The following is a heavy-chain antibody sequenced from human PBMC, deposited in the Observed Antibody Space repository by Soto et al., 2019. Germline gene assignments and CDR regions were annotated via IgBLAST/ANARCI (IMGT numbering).Heavy chain of an antibody. CDR2: TSADNGDT. D-gene: IGHD2-2*01. V-gene: IGHV1-18*04. Sequence: QVQLVQSGAEVKEPGASVNVSCKASGYTFTRYGFSWVRQAPGQGLEWMAWTSADNGDTNYAPKLQGRVTLTTDTSTGTAYMELRSLRSDDTAVYYCARDERGTCTSSSCYYFDYWGQGTLVTVSS. CDR1: GYTFTRYG. J-gene: IGHJ4*02. CDR3: ARDERGTCTSSSCYYFDY.